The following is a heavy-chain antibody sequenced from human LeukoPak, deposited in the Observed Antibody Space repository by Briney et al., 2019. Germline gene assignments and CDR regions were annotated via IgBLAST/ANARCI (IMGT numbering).Heavy chain of an antibody. J-gene: IGHJ4*02. V-gene: IGHV4-61*02. CDR3: ARGSSNWLYFDY. Sequence: SETLSLTCTVSYGSISSGSFYWSWIRQPAGKGLEWIGRIYSSGSTEYNSSLKSRVTISVDTSKNQFSLKLNSVSAADTAVYYCARGSSNWLYFDYWGQGTLVTVSS. D-gene: IGHD6-13*01. CDR2: IYSSGST. CDR1: YGSISSGSFY.